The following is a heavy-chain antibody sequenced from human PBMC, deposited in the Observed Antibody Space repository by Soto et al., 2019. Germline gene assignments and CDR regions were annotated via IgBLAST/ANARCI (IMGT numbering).Heavy chain of an antibody. CDR3: ARIAAHYYYYGMDV. J-gene: IGHJ6*02. D-gene: IGHD6-13*01. CDR2: IWHSGST. Sequence: SETLSLTCTVSGHSINSDYYWGWIRQPPGKGLEWIGSIWHSGSTYYNPSLKSRVTISVDTSKNQFSLKLSSVTAADTAVYYCARIAAHYYYYGMDVWGQGTTVTVSS. CDR1: GHSINSDYY. V-gene: IGHV4-38-2*02.